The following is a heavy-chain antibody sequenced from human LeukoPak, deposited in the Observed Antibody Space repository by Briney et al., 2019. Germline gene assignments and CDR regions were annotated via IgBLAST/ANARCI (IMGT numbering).Heavy chain of an antibody. Sequence: SETLSLTCAVYGGSFSGYYWSWIRQPPGKGLEWIGEINHSGSTNYNPSLKSRVTISVDTSKNQFSLKLSSVTAADTAVYYCARGVAVADPFDYWAREPWSPSPQ. J-gene: IGHJ4*02. CDR1: GGSFSGYY. CDR3: ARGVAVADPFDY. V-gene: IGHV4-34*01. CDR2: INHSGST. D-gene: IGHD6-19*01.